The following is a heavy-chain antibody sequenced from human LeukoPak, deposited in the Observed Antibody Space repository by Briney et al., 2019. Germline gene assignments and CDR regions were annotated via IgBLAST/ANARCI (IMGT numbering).Heavy chain of an antibody. D-gene: IGHD1-1*01. Sequence: GGSLRLSCAASGFTFSNAWMSWVRQAPGKGLEWVGRIKSKTDGGTTDYAAPVKGRSTISRDDSKNTLYLQMNSLKTEDTAVYYCTTGLERRGGYYGMDVWGKGTTVTVSS. CDR1: GFTFSNAW. CDR2: IKSKTDGGTT. V-gene: IGHV3-15*01. CDR3: TTGLERRGGYYGMDV. J-gene: IGHJ6*04.